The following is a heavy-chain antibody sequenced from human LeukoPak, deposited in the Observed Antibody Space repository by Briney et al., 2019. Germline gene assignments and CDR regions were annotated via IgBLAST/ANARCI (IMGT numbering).Heavy chain of an antibody. CDR3: AREMIAAPPRIFDN. Sequence: GGSLTLSCAAFGLTFNTCGMAWVPRAPGKGWSGVGNIKEDGREKYYVESCKRPFTISRDNAKNSLYLQMNSLTTEDTAVYYCAREMIAAPPRIFDNWGQGTLVTVSS. CDR1: GLTFNTCG. CDR2: IKEDGREK. D-gene: IGHD6-13*01. J-gene: IGHJ4*02. V-gene: IGHV3-7*03.